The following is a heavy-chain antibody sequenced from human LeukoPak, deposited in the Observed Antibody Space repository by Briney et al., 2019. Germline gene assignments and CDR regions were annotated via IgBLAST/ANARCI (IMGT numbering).Heavy chain of an antibody. V-gene: IGHV3-7*01. D-gene: IGHD6-19*01. CDR3: ARASAGIAVVGRFDP. Sequence: HPGGSLRLSCAASGFIFSRYWMSWIRQAPGKGLEWVANINQDGGENYYVDSVKGRFTISRDNVKNSLYLQMNSLRAEDTAVYYCARASAGIAVVGRFDPWGQGTLVTVSS. CDR1: GFIFSRYW. CDR2: INQDGGEN. J-gene: IGHJ5*02.